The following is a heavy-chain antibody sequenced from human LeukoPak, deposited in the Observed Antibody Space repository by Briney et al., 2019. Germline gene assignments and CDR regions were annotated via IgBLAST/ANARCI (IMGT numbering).Heavy chain of an antibody. CDR1: GFTFDDYA. V-gene: IGHV3-9*01. D-gene: IGHD3-10*01. CDR2: ISWNSGSI. Sequence: PGGSLRLSCAASGFTFDDYAMHWVRQAPGKGLEWVSGISWNSGSIGYADSVKGRFTISRDNAKNSLSLQMNSLRTEDTAVYYCARGLVRSYGMDVWGQGTTVTVSS. CDR3: ARGLVRSYGMDV. J-gene: IGHJ6*02.